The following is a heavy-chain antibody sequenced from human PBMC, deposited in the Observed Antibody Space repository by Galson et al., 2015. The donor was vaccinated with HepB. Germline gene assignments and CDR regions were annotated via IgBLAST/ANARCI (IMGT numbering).Heavy chain of an antibody. J-gene: IGHJ6*02. CDR1: GFTFSNYW. CDR2: IKEDGSET. Sequence: SLRLSCAASGFTFSNYWMTWARQGPGKGLEWVATIKEDGSETYYVDSVKGRFTISRDNAKNSLYLQMNSLTAEDTAVYYCARGHSRVWGQGTTVTASS. CDR3: ARGHSRV. V-gene: IGHV3-7*04.